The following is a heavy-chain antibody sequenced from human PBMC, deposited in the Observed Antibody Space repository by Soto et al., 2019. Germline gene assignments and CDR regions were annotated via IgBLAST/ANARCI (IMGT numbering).Heavy chain of an antibody. CDR2: ISYDGSNK. J-gene: IGHJ4*02. V-gene: IGHV3-30-3*01. D-gene: IGHD3-22*01. CDR3: ARAFDYCDSSGYPFVDY. Sequence: GGSLRLSCAASGFTFSSYAMHWVRQAPGKGLEWVAVISYDGSNKYYADSVKGRFTISRDNSKNTLYLQMNSLRAEDTAVYYCARAFDYCDSSGYPFVDYWGQGTLVTVSS. CDR1: GFTFSSYA.